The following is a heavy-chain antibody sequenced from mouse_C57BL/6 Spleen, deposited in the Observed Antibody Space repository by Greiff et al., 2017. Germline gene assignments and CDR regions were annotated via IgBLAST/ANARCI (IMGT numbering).Heavy chain of an antibody. D-gene: IGHD1-1*01. Sequence: DVQLQESGPGLVKPSQSLSLTCSVTGYSITSGYYWNWIRQFPGNKLEWMGYISYDGSNNYNPSLKNRISITRDTSKNQFFLKLNSVTTEDTATYYCARYPSYYGSSYDAYWGQGTLVTVSA. J-gene: IGHJ3*01. CDR2: ISYDGSN. V-gene: IGHV3-6*01. CDR3: ARYPSYYGSSYDAY. CDR1: GYSITSGYY.